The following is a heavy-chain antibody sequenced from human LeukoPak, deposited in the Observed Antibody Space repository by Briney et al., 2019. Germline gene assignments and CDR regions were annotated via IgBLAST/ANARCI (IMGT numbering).Heavy chain of an antibody. D-gene: IGHD6-13*01. CDR2: IYPGDSDT. Sequence: GESLKISCQASGYSFTNDWIGWVRQMPGKGVEWMGVIYPGDSDTRYTPSFQGQFTISVDKSISTAYLQWSSLKDSDTAMYYGARHRQLVPDYWGQGTLVTVSS. V-gene: IGHV5-51*01. J-gene: IGHJ4*02. CDR1: GYSFTNDW. CDR3: ARHRQLVPDY.